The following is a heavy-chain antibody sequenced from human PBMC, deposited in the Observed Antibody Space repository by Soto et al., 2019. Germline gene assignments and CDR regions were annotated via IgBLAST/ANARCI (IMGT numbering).Heavy chain of an antibody. J-gene: IGHJ4*02. CDR3: ARDAVPNYEWLNCFFDC. Sequence: GGSLRLSCVASGFMFRGYWMSWVRQAPGKGLEWVANIKQDEGEKYYVDSVRGRFTISRDNDKNSLYLQMDGLTTEDSAVYYCARDAVPNYEWLNCFFDCWGPGTLVTVSS. CDR2: IKQDEGEK. CDR1: GFMFRGYW. V-gene: IGHV3-7*01. D-gene: IGHD3-3*01.